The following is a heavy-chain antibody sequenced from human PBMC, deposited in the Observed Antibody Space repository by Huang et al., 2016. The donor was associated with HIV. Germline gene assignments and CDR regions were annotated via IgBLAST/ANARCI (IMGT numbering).Heavy chain of an antibody. D-gene: IGHD1-26*01. J-gene: IGHJ4*02. CDR1: GNTFSGYG. Sequence: QVQLVQSGAEVKKPGASVKVSCKASGNTFSGYGISWVRQAPGQGLEWRGWISGYNGNTNYRENLQGRVTMTTDTSTSTAYMELRSLRSDDTAVYYCARDRRPYSGSYLGYWGQGTLVTVSS. V-gene: IGHV1-18*04. CDR3: ARDRRPYSGSYLGY. CDR2: ISGYNGNT.